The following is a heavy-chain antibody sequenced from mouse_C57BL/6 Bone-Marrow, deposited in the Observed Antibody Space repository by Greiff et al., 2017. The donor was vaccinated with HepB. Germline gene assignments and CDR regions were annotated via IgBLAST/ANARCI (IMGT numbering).Heavy chain of an antibody. J-gene: IGHJ2*01. D-gene: IGHD2-4*01. CDR2: ISNLAYSI. V-gene: IGHV5-15*01. CDR3: ARRNDYDYFDY. CDR1: GFTFSDYG. Sequence: EVMLVESGGGLVQPGGSLKLSRAASGFTFSDYGMAWVRQAPRKGPEWVAFISNLAYSIYYADTVTGRFTISRENAKNTLYLEMSSLRSEDTAMYYCARRNDYDYFDYWGQGTTLTVSS.